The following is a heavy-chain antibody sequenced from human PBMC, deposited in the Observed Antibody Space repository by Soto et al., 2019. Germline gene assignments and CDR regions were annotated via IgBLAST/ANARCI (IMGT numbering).Heavy chain of an antibody. Sequence: SETLSLTCAVYGGSFSNYYWTWIRQPPGKGLEWIGEVTHSGITNYTPSLKSRVTISIDTSKNQFSLKLSSVTAADTAVYHCARVRLPQYYFDSWGQGALVTVSS. J-gene: IGHJ4*02. V-gene: IGHV4-34*01. CDR2: VTHSGIT. CDR3: ARVRLPQYYFDS. CDR1: GGSFSNYY.